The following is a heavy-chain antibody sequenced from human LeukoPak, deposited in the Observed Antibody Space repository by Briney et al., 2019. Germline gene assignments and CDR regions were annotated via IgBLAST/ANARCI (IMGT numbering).Heavy chain of an antibody. J-gene: IGHJ3*02. CDR1: VFTFSGYA. Sequence: PGGSLRLSRAASVFTFSGYAMSWVRQAPGKGLEWVSGTSGSGGSTYFADSVKGRFTVSRYNSKNTLYLQMNSLRAEDTAVYYYAKRWLKTSMDAFDMWGQRTMVTVSS. CDR2: TSGSGGST. D-gene: IGHD3-10*01. V-gene: IGHV3-23*01. CDR3: AKRWLKTSMDAFDM.